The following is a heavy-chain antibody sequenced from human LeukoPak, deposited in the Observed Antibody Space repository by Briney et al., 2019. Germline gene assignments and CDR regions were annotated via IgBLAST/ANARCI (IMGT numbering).Heavy chain of an antibody. CDR3: ARGGSITMVRGALNY. V-gene: IGHV4-34*01. D-gene: IGHD3-10*01. Sequence: SETLSLTCTVSGGSISSYYWSWIRQPPGKGLEWIGEINHSGSTNYNPSLKSRVTISVDTSKNQFSLKLSSVTAADTAVYYCARGGSITMVRGALNYWGQGTLVTVSS. CDR2: INHSGST. J-gene: IGHJ4*02. CDR1: GGSISSYY.